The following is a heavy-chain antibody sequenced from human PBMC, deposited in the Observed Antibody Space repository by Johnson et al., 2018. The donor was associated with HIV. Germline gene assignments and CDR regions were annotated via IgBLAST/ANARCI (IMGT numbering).Heavy chain of an antibody. CDR2: ISYDGTNK. J-gene: IGHJ3*02. CDR3: ARDGRDLVTRGAFDI. CDR1: GFTFSSYP. Sequence: QVQLVESGGGVVQPGRSLRLSCAASGFTFSSYPMHWVRQAPGRGLEWVSSISYDGTNKYYGDSVKGRFTISRDNSKNMVYLQMNSLRPEDTAVYYCARDGRDLVTRGAFDIWGQGTVVTVSS. V-gene: IGHV3-30*14. D-gene: IGHD3-9*01.